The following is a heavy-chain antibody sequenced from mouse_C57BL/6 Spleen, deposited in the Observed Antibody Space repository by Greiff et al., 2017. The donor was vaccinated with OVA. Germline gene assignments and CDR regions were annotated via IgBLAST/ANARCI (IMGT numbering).Heavy chain of an antibody. J-gene: IGHJ4*01. D-gene: IGHD1-1*01. CDR2: IYPGSGST. CDR3: ARSVTTVEDYAMDY. V-gene: IGHV1-55*01. CDR1: GYTFTSYW. Sequence: QVQLQQPGAELVKPGASVKMSCKASGYTFTSYWITWVKQRPGQGLEWIGDIYPGSGSTNYNEKFKSKATLTVDTSSSTAYMQLSSLTSEDSAVYYCARSVTTVEDYAMDYWGQGTSVTVSS.